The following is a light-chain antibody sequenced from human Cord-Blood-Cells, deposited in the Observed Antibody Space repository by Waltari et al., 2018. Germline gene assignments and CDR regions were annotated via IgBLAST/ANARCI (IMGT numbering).Light chain of an antibody. Sequence: ELVMTQSPATLSVSTGERATLSCRASQSVSSNLAWYQQKPGQAPWLLIYGASTRATGIPARFSGSGSGTEFTLTISSLQSEDFAVYYCHQYNNWPYTFGQGTKLEIK. J-gene: IGKJ2*01. CDR2: GAS. V-gene: IGKV3-15*01. CDR3: HQYNNWPYT. CDR1: QSVSSN.